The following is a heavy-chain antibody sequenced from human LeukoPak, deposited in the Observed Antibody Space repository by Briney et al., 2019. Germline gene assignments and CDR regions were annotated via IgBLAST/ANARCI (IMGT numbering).Heavy chain of an antibody. V-gene: IGHV4-59*08. J-gene: IGHJ4*02. CDR1: GGSISSYY. CDR2: IYYSGST. D-gene: IGHD6-13*01. CDR3: ARHRGTASPYFDY. Sequence: PSETLSLTCTVSGGSISSYYWSWIRQPPGKGLEWIGYIYYSGSTNYNPSLKSRVTISVDTSENQFSLKLSSVTAADTAVYYCARHRGTASPYFDYWGQGTLVTVSS.